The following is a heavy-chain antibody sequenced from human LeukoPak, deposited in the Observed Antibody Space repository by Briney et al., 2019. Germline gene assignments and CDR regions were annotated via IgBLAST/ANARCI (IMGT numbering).Heavy chain of an antibody. Sequence: PSETLSLTCAVSGDSICRSDWWAWIRQPPGKGLEWLGNIYYSGRIYHNTSLQTRVIMSVDSSKNQFSLRLGSVSAIHRPLYYCAKIRSGTYYGDSFDSWGQGILVIVSS. CDR3: AKIRSGTYYGDSFDS. CDR2: IYYSGRI. D-gene: IGHD1-26*01. V-gene: IGHV4-28*05. J-gene: IGHJ3*02. CDR1: GDSICRSDW.